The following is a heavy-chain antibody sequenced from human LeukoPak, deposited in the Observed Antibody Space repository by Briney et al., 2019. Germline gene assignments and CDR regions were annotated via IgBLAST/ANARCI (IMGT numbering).Heavy chain of an antibody. J-gene: IGHJ4*02. V-gene: IGHV1-69*04. CDR2: IIPILGIA. CDR1: GYTFTAYY. CDR3: AREDYDFWSGYSSGYYGFDY. Sequence: SVKVSCKSSGYTFTAYYLHWVRQAPGQGLEWVGRIIPILGIANYAQKFQGRVTITADKSTSTAYMELSSLRSEDTAVYYCAREDYDFWSGYSSGYYGFDYWGQGTLVTVSS. D-gene: IGHD3-3*01.